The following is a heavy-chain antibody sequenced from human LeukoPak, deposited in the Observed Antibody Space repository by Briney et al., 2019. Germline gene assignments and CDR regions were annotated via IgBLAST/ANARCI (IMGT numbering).Heavy chain of an antibody. D-gene: IGHD3-10*01. CDR3: ARGVGVRGVLNWFDP. CDR2: IYTSGST. Sequence: SETLSLTCTVSGYSISSGYYWGWIRQPAGKGLEWIGRIYTSGSTNYNPSLKSRVTMSVDTSKNQFSLKLSSVTAADTAVYYCARGVGVRGVLNWFDPWGQGTLVTVSS. CDR1: GYSISSGYY. J-gene: IGHJ5*02. V-gene: IGHV4-4*07.